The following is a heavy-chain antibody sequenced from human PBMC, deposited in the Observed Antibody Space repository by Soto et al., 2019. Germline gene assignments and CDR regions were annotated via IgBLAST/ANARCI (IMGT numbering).Heavy chain of an antibody. V-gene: IGHV4-61*01. CDR1: GGSVNSDNFY. D-gene: IGHD6-6*01. CDR3: AREFSNSPEAFDS. J-gene: IGHJ4*02. CDR2: IYYTGST. Sequence: QVHLQESGPGQVKPSETLSLICTVSGGSVNSDNFYWSWIRQPPGRGLEWIGYIYYTGSTNYNPSLRSRVTISIDTSRNQFSRKLSSVSAAETAVYYCAREFSNSPEAFDSWGQGSLVTVSS.